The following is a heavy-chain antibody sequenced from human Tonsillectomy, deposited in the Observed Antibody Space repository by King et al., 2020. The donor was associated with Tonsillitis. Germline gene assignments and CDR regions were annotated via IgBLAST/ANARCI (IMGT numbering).Heavy chain of an antibody. V-gene: IGHV3-23*03. CDR1: GFTFSSYA. Sequence: VQLVESGGGLVQPGGSLRLSCAASGFTFSSYAMSWVRQAPGKGLEWVSVIFSGGSSTYYADSVKGRFTISRDNSKNTLYLQMNSLRAEDTAVYFCAKDDRNSWFTIDYWGQGTLVTVSS. CDR3: AKDDRNSWFTIDY. CDR2: IFSGGSST. J-gene: IGHJ4*02. D-gene: IGHD6-13*01.